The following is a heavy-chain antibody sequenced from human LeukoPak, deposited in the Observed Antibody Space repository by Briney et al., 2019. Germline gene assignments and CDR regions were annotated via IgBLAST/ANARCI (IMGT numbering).Heavy chain of an antibody. J-gene: IGHJ6*03. CDR1: GFTFSAYA. Sequence: GGSLRLSCAGSGFTFSAYAMAWVRQAPGKGLEWVSGITGSGATTYYADSVKGRFTISRDNSYYTLYLQMTSLRADDTAVYYCAKDRGSYYYNYYMDVWGTGTTVTVSS. CDR3: AKDRGSYYYNYYMDV. V-gene: IGHV3-23*01. CDR2: ITGSGATT.